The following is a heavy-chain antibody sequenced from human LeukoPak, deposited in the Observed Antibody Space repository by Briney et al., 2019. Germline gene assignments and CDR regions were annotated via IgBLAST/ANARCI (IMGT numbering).Heavy chain of an antibody. D-gene: IGHD3-22*01. CDR2: IIPIFGTA. Sequence: SVKVSCKASGGTFSSYAISWVRQAPGQGLEWMGGIIPIFGTANYAQKFQGRVTITADESTSTAYMELSSLRSEDTAVYYCARGGYYYDSSGYLNFGYWGQGTLVTVSS. CDR3: ARGGYYYDSSGYLNFGY. V-gene: IGHV1-69*13. CDR1: GGTFSSYA. J-gene: IGHJ4*02.